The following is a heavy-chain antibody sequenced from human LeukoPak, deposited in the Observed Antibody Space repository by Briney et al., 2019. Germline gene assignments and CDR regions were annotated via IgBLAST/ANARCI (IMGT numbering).Heavy chain of an antibody. Sequence: GGSLRLSCAASGFTFSSYWMHWVRQAPGKGLVWVSRINNDGSTTRYADSVKGRFTISRDNAKNTLYLQMNSLRAEDTAMYYCARSNSPYYFDSGAQGTRVTVSS. D-gene: IGHD4-23*01. CDR3: ARSNSPYYFDS. V-gene: IGHV3-74*01. CDR2: INNDGSTT. J-gene: IGHJ4*02. CDR1: GFTFSSYW.